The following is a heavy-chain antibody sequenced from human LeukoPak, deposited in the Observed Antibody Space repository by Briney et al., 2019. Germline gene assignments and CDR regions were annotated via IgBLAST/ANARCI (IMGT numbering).Heavy chain of an antibody. CDR2: IYHSGST. Sequence: PSETLSLTCTVSGGSISSSSYYWGWIRQPPGKGLEWIGSIYHSGSTYYNPSLKSRVTISVNTSKNQFSLKLSSVTAADTAVYYCARDPRRIRQLGPMYYFDYWGQGTLVTVSS. CDR3: ARDPRRIRQLGPMYYFDY. D-gene: IGHD6-6*01. J-gene: IGHJ4*02. CDR1: GGSISSSSYY. V-gene: IGHV4-39*07.